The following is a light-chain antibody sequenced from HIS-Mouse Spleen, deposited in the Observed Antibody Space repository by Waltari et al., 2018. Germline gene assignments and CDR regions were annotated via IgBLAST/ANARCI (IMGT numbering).Light chain of an antibody. J-gene: IGLJ2*01. V-gene: IGLV3-10*01. CDR3: YSTDSSGNHRV. CDR2: EDS. Sequence: SYELTQPPSVSVSPGQTARIPFSVDALLNKSSYWYQQKSCQAPVLVIYEDSKRPSGIPERFSGSSSGTMATLTISGAQVEDEADYYCYSTDSSGNHRVFGGGTKLTVL. CDR1: ALLNKS.